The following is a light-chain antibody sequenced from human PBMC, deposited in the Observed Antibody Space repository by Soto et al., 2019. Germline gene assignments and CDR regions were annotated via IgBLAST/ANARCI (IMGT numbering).Light chain of an antibody. CDR2: QVT. J-gene: IGLJ3*02. CDR1: DNDVGGYDF. CDR3: CSHSTSLAWV. V-gene: IGLV2-14*01. Sequence: QSALTQSASVSGSPGQSITISCTGTDNDVGGYDFVSWYQQHPGRAPKLLIHQVTIRLSGISSRFSGSKSGNTASLTITGLQPEDEAMYFFCSHSTSLAWVFGGGTQLTVL.